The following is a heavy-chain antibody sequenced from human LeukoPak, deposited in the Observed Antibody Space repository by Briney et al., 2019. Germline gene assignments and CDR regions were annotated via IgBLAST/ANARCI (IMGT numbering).Heavy chain of an antibody. V-gene: IGHV1-18*01. J-gene: IGHJ4*02. CDR3: ARDGYCSSTSCYTDYFDY. CDR1: GYTFTSYG. CDR2: ISAYNGNT. D-gene: IGHD2-2*02. Sequence: ASAKVSCKASGYTFTSYGISWVRQAPGQGLEWMGWISAYNGNTNYAQKLQGRVTMTTDTPTSTAYMELRSLRSDDTAVYYCARDGYCSSTSCYTDYFDYWGQGTLVTVSS.